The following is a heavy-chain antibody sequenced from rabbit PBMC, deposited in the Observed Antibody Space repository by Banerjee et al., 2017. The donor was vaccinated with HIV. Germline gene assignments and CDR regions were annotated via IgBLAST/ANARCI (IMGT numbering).Heavy chain of an antibody. CDR1: GFSFSSSDW. V-gene: IGHV1S45*01. CDR3: ARDAGSGAYIDGYFNL. J-gene: IGHJ4*01. CDR2: IYAGSSGST. D-gene: IGHD8-1*01. Sequence: QEQLEESGGDLVKPEGSLTLTCTASGFSFSSSDWICWVRQAPGKGLEWIACIYAGSSGSTYYASWAKGRFTISKTSSTTVTLQMTSLTAADTATYFCARDAGSGAYIDGYFNLWGPGTLVTVS.